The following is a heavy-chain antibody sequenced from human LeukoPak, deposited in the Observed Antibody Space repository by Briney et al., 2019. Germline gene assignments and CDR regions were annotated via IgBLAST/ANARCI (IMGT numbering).Heavy chain of an antibody. CDR1: GYTFTGYY. Sequence: GASVKVSCKASGYTFTGYYMHWVRQAPGQGLEWMGGIIPIFGTANYAQKFQGRVTITTDESTSTAYMELSSLRSEDTAVYYCARGPWLVGGWFDPWGQGTLVTVSS. V-gene: IGHV1-69*05. J-gene: IGHJ5*02. CDR3: ARGPWLVGGWFDP. D-gene: IGHD6-19*01. CDR2: IIPIFGTA.